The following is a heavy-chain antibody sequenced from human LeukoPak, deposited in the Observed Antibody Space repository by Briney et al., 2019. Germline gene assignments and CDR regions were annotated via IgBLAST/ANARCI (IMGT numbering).Heavy chain of an antibody. CDR2: ISTGSSSI. V-gene: IGHV3-48*04. D-gene: IGHD3-10*01. Sequence: PGGSLRLSCAASGFTFSSYSMNWVRQAPGKGLEWVSYISTGSSSIHYADSVKGRFTISRANAKNSLYLQMNSLRADDTAVYFCTRGTPLDYWGQGALVTVSS. CDR1: GFTFSSYS. J-gene: IGHJ4*02. CDR3: TRGTPLDY.